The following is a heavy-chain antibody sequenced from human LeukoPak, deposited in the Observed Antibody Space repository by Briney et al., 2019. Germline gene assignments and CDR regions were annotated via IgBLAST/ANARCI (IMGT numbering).Heavy chain of an antibody. D-gene: IGHD1-26*01. CDR2: IYYSGST. J-gene: IGHJ4*02. Sequence: SETLSLTCTVSGGSISSYYWSWIRQPPGKGLEWIGYIYYSGSTNYNPSLKSRVTISVDTSKNQFSLKLSSVTAADTAVYYCARDPPVGARPLHYWGQGTLVTVSS. CDR1: GGSISSYY. V-gene: IGHV4-59*01. CDR3: ARDPPVGARPLHY.